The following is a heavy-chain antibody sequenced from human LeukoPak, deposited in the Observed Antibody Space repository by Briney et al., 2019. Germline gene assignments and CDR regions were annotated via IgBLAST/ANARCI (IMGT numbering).Heavy chain of an antibody. CDR3: ARRRSGWVRGALLL. CDR2: IYYSGST. Sequence: SETLSLTCTVSGGSISSGSYYWGWIRQPPGKGLEWIGSIYYSGSTYYNPSLKSRVTISVDTSKNQFSLKLSSVTAADTAVYYCARRRSGWVRGALLLWGQGTLVTVSS. J-gene: IGHJ4*02. CDR1: GGSISSGSYY. V-gene: IGHV4-39*01. D-gene: IGHD3-10*01.